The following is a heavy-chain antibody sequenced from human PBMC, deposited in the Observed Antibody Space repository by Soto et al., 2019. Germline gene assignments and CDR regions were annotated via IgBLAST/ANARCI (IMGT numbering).Heavy chain of an antibody. CDR3: ARDQVPYYYYYGMDV. Sequence: QVQLVESGGGVVQPGRSLRLSCAASGFTFSSYAMHWVRQAPGKGLEWVAVISYDGSNKYYADSVKGRFTISRDNSKNTLYLQMNSLRAEDTAVYYCARDQVPYYYYYGMDVWGQGTTVTVSS. CDR2: ISYDGSNK. V-gene: IGHV3-30-3*01. CDR1: GFTFSSYA. J-gene: IGHJ6*02.